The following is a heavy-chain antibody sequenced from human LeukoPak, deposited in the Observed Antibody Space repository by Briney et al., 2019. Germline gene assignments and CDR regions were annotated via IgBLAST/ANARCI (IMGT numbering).Heavy chain of an antibody. CDR3: AREGGDDAFDI. CDR2: IYYSGST. CDR1: GGSISSYY. J-gene: IGHJ3*02. D-gene: IGHD7-27*01. V-gene: IGHV4-59*01. Sequence: SETLSLTCTVSGGSISSYYWSWIRQPPGKGLEWIGYIYYSGSTNYNPSLKSRVAISVETSKNQFSLKLSSVTAADTAVYYCAREGGDDAFDIWGQGTMVTVSS.